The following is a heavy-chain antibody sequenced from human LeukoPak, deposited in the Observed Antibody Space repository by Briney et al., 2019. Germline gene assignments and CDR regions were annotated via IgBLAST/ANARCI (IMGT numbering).Heavy chain of an antibody. Sequence: GGSLRLSCAASGFTFSSYAIHTVREAPGKGRGRVSVISYDGSNKYYADSVRGRFTLSRDNSKNTLYLQMNSLRAEDTAVYYCAGRRDGYSTLDYWGQGTLVTVSS. CDR2: ISYDGSNK. V-gene: IGHV3-30-3*01. CDR1: GFTFSSYA. CDR3: AGRRDGYSTLDY. D-gene: IGHD5-24*01. J-gene: IGHJ4*02.